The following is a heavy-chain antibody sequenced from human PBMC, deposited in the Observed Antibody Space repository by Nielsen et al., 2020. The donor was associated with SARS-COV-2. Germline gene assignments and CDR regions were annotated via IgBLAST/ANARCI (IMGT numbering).Heavy chain of an antibody. J-gene: IGHJ4*02. CDR3: AKAVRYYDSSAPIGY. V-gene: IGHV3-23*01. CDR2: ISGSGGST. D-gene: IGHD3-22*01. CDR1: GFTFSSYA. Sequence: GGSLRLSCAASGFTFSSYAMRWVRQAPGKGLEWVSAISGSGGSTYYADSVKGRFTISRDNSKNTLFLQMNSLRAEDTAVYYCAKAVRYYDSSAPIGYWGQGTLVTVSS.